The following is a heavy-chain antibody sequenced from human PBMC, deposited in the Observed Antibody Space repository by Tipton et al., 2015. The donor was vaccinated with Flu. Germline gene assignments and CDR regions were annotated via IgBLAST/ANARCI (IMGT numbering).Heavy chain of an antibody. CDR2: IYYSGST. J-gene: IGHJ4*02. D-gene: IGHD2-2*02. CDR3: ASSEILYCSSTSCYTRRPRLDY. Sequence: TLSLTCTVSGGSVSSGSYYWSWIRQPPGKGLEWIGYIYYSGSTNYNPSLKSRVTISVDTSKNQFSLKLSSVTAADTAVYYCASSEILYCSSTSCYTRRPRLDYWGQGTLVTVSS. V-gene: IGHV4-61*01. CDR1: GGSVSSGSYY.